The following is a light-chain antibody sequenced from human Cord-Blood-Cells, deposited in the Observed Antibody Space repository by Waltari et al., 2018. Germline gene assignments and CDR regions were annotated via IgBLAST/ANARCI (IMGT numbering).Light chain of an antibody. CDR3: QQYGSSPLT. J-gene: IGKJ4*01. CDR2: GAS. CDR1: QSVSSSY. Sequence: EIVLTQSPGTLSLSPGERATLSCRASQSVSSSYLAWYQQKPGQAPRLLIDGASSRATGIPDRFSVSGSGTDFTLTISRLEPEDFAVYYCQQYGSSPLTFGGGTKVEIK. V-gene: IGKV3-20*01.